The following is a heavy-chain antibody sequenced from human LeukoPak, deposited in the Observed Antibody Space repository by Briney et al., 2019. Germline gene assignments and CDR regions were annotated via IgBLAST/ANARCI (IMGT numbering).Heavy chain of an antibody. CDR2: ISSSSSLI. D-gene: IGHD6-13*01. CDR1: GFTFSSYS. CDR3: AKSKGYSSSWYFDY. Sequence: GGSLRLSCAASGFTFSSYSMNWVRQAPGKGLEWVSYISSSSSLIYYADSVKGRFTISRDNSKNTLYLQMNSLRAEDTAVYYCAKSKGYSSSWYFDYWGQGTLVTVSS. V-gene: IGHV3-48*01. J-gene: IGHJ4*02.